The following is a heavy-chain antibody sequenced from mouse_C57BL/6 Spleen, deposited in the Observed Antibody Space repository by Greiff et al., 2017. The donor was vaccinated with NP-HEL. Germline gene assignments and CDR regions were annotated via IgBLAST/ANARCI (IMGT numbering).Heavy chain of an antibody. Sequence: VQLQQSGAELVKPGASVKLSCKASGYTFTSYWMHWVKQRPGQGLEWIGMIHPNSGSTNYNEKFKSKATLTVDKSSSTAYMQLSSLTSEDSAVYYCARSRAEYWYFDVWGTGTTVTVSS. CDR1: GYTFTSYW. V-gene: IGHV1-64*01. J-gene: IGHJ1*03. D-gene: IGHD3-3*01. CDR2: IHPNSGST. CDR3: ARSRAEYWYFDV.